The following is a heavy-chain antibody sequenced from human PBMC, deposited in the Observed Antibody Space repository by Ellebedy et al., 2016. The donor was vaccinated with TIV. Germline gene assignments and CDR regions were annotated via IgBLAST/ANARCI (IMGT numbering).Heavy chain of an antibody. D-gene: IGHD5-18*01. V-gene: IGHV4-34*01. CDR3: ASGGYSYGEYYYYGMDV. CDR2: INHSGST. CDR1: GGSFSGYY. J-gene: IGHJ6*02. Sequence: MPSETLSLTCAVYGGSFSGYYWSWIRQPPGKGLEWIGEINHSGSTNYNPSLKSRVTVSVDTSKNQFSLKLSSVTAADTAVYYCASGGYSYGEYYYYGMDVWGQGTTVTVSS.